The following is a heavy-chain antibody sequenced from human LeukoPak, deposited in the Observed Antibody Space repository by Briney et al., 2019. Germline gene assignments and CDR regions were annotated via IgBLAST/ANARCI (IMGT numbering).Heavy chain of an antibody. V-gene: IGHV4-30-2*01. CDR3: ARGAGSYVDY. J-gene: IGHJ4*02. Sequence: PSETLSLTCAVSGGSISSGDYSWTWLRQPPGKGLEWIGYIYHGGSTYYNPSLKSRVTISVDRSKNQFSLRLTSVTAADTAMYYCARGAGSYVDYWGQGTLVTVSS. D-gene: IGHD6-25*01. CDR1: GGSISSGDYS. CDR2: IYHGGST.